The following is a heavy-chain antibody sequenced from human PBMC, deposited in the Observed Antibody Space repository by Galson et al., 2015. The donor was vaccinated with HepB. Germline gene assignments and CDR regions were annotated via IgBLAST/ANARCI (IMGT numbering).Heavy chain of an antibody. V-gene: IGHV1-69*04. CDR1: GGTFSSYA. J-gene: IGHJ2*01. CDR2: IIPILGIA. Sequence: SVKVSCKASGGTFSSYAISWVRQAPGQGLEWMGRIIPILGIANYAQKFQGRVTITADKSTSTAYMELSSLRSEDTAVYYCARGSRGYCSGGSCYSGGFRHYWYFDLWGRGTLVTVSS. D-gene: IGHD2-15*01. CDR3: ARGSRGYCSGGSCYSGGFRHYWYFDL.